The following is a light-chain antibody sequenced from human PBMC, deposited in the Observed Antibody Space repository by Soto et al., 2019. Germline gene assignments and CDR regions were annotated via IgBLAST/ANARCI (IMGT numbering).Light chain of an antibody. CDR3: GTWDSRLRVVV. J-gene: IGLJ2*01. CDR1: SSNIGNNY. CDR2: DNN. V-gene: IGLV1-51*01. Sequence: QSVLTQPPSVSAAPRQKVTISCSGSSSNIGNNYVSWYRRVPGTAPKLLIYDNNERPSGIPDRFSGSKSGTSATLDITGLQTGDEGDYYCGTWDSRLRVVVFGGGTKVTVL.